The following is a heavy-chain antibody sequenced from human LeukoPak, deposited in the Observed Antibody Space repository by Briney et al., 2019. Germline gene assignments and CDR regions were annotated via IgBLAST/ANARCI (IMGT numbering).Heavy chain of an antibody. V-gene: IGHV1-18*01. Sequence: GASVKVSCKASGYTFTSYGISWVRQAPGQGLEWMGWISAYNGNTNYAQKRQGRVTMTTDTSTSTAYMELRSLRSDDTAVYYCARDSDYDILTGYYRAHAFDIWGQGTMVTVSS. CDR3: ARDSDYDILTGYYRAHAFDI. CDR1: GYTFTSYG. J-gene: IGHJ3*02. CDR2: ISAYNGNT. D-gene: IGHD3-9*01.